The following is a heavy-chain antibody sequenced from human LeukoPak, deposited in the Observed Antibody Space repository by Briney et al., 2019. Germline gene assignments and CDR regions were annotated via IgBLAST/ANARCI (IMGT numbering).Heavy chain of an antibody. J-gene: IGHJ5*02. D-gene: IGHD6-25*01. CDR3: ARDSSGPLNWFDP. V-gene: IGHV1-2*02. Sequence: APVKVSCKASGYTFSDYYIHWVRQAPGQGLEWMGSIHPNSDDTNYSQKFQGRVTMTRDTSMKTAYMELSRLTSDDTAVYYCARDSSGPLNWFDPWGQGTLVTVSS. CDR2: IHPNSDDT. CDR1: GYTFSDYY.